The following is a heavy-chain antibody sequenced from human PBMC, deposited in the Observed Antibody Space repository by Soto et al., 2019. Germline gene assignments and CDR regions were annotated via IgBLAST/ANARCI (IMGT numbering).Heavy chain of an antibody. Sequence: GGSLRLSCAASGFTFGDYYMSWIRQAPGKGLEWASYISSSGSTIYYADSVKGRFTISRDNAKNSLYLQMNSLRAEDTAVYYCAREGITIFGVVIQPNDAFDIWGQGTMVTVSS. D-gene: IGHD3-3*01. J-gene: IGHJ3*02. V-gene: IGHV3-11*01. CDR3: AREGITIFGVVIQPNDAFDI. CDR2: ISSSGSTI. CDR1: GFTFGDYY.